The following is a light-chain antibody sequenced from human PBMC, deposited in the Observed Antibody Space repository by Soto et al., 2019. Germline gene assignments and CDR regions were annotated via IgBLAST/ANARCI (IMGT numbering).Light chain of an antibody. Sequence: QSVLTQPASVSGSPGQSITISCTGTSSDVGAYNYVSWYQQYPGKAPKLLIYEVSNRPSGVSYRFSGSKSGNTASLTISGLQAEDEADFYCSSYTNNQRVFGGGTKVTVL. J-gene: IGLJ3*02. CDR3: SSYTNNQRV. CDR1: SSDVGAYNY. CDR2: EVS. V-gene: IGLV2-14*01.